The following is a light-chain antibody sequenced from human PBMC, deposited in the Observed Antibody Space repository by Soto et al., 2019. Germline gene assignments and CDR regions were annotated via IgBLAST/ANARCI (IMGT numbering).Light chain of an antibody. CDR2: GAS. V-gene: IGKV1-39*01. J-gene: IGKJ1*01. CDR1: QGISTF. CDR3: QHTRTPPRT. Sequence: DIQMTQSPSSLCASVGDRVTITCRASQGISTFLHWYHQRPGKAPSFIIYGASNLQSGVPSRLSGRGSGTEFSLTISTLHPEDVATYYWQHTRTPPRTFGQGTKWEV.